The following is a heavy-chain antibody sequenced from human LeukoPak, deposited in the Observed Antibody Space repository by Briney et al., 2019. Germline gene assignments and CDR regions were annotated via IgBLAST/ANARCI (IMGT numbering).Heavy chain of an antibody. CDR3: ALSGSGSYYSRTDY. V-gene: IGHV3-21*06. Sequence: PGGSLRLSCEGSGFTFSTYSMNWVRQAPGRGLEWVSSISGSSSHIFYADSVKGRFTISRDSAKNSVFLEMSSLRDEDTAVYYCALSGSGSYYSRTDYWGQGTLVTVSS. J-gene: IGHJ4*02. CDR1: GFTFSTYS. D-gene: IGHD3-10*01. CDR2: ISGSSSHI.